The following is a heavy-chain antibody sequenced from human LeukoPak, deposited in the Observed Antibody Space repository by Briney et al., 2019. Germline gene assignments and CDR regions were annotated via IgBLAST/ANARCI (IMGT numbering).Heavy chain of an antibody. D-gene: IGHD2-2*01. Sequence: GGSPRLSCAASGFTFSSYAMSWVRQAPGKGLEWVSAISGSGGSTYYADSVKGRFTISRDNSKNTLYLQMNSLRAEDTAVYYCAKPLNDIVVAENIFDYWGQGTLVTVSS. J-gene: IGHJ4*02. V-gene: IGHV3-23*01. CDR2: ISGSGGST. CDR1: GFTFSSYA. CDR3: AKPLNDIVVAENIFDY.